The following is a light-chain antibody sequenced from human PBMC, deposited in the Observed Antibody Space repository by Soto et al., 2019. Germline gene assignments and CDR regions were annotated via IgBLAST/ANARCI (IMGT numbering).Light chain of an antibody. V-gene: IGLV2-23*03. CDR2: EGS. J-gene: IGLJ2*01. CDR3: CSYAGSSTFV. Sequence: QSALTHPASVSGSPGQSITISCTGTSSDVGSYNLVSWYQQHPGKAPKLIIYEGSKRPSGVSNRFSGSKSGNTASLTISGLQAEDEADYYCCSYAGSSTFVFGGGTKVTVL. CDR1: SSDVGSYNL.